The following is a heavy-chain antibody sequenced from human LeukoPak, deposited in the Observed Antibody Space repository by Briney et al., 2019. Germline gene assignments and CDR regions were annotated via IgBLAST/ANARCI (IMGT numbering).Heavy chain of an antibody. CDR3: ARDAGNSAYYYNYAMDV. V-gene: IGHV3-21*06. D-gene: IGHD4-23*01. CDR1: GFTFSSYS. Sequence: GGSPRLSCAASGFTFSSYSMNWVRQAPGKGLEWVSFITSSGNYIYYADSVKGRLTISRDNAKNSLFLQMNSLRAEDTAVYYCARDAGNSAYYYNYAMDVWGQGTTVTVSS. CDR2: ITSSGNYI. J-gene: IGHJ6*02.